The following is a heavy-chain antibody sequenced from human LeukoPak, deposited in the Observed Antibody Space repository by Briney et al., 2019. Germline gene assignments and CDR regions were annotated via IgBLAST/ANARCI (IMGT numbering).Heavy chain of an antibody. Sequence: ASVKVSCKASGYAFTGYYMHWVRQAPGQGLEWMGWINPNSGGTNYAQKFQGRVTMTRDTSISTAYMELSRLRSDDTAVYYCARDPIVLMVYAGGFDYWGQGTLVTVSS. CDR3: ARDPIVLMVYAGGFDY. D-gene: IGHD2-8*01. V-gene: IGHV1-2*02. CDR2: INPNSGGT. CDR1: GYAFTGYY. J-gene: IGHJ4*02.